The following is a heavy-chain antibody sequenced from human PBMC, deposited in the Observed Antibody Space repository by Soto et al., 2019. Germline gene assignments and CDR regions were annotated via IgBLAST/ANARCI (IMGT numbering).Heavy chain of an antibody. D-gene: IGHD3-10*01. CDR3: AKDVGIGAYFDY. V-gene: IGHV3-30*18. Sequence: ESGGGVVQPGRSLRLSCAASGFTFSSYGMHWVRQAPGKGLEWVAVISYDGSNKYYADSVKGRFTISRDNSKNTLYLQMSSLRAEDTAVYYCAKDVGIGAYFDYWGQGTLVTVSS. CDR1: GFTFSSYG. J-gene: IGHJ4*02. CDR2: ISYDGSNK.